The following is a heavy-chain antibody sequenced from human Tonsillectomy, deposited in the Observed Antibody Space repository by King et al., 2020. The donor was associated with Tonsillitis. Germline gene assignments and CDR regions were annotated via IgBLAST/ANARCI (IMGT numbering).Heavy chain of an antibody. D-gene: IGHD3-22*01. Sequence: EQLVQSGAEVKKPGASVKVSCKASGYIFTSYGISWVRQAPGQGLEWMGWISVYNGYTNYAQNLQGRLTMTTDTSTSTAYMELRRLRSDDTAVYYCARDHDTYYYDSSGSPWDYWGQGTLVTVSS. CDR2: ISVYNGYT. CDR1: GYIFTSYG. CDR3: ARDHDTYYYDSSGSPWDY. V-gene: IGHV1-18*04. J-gene: IGHJ4*02.